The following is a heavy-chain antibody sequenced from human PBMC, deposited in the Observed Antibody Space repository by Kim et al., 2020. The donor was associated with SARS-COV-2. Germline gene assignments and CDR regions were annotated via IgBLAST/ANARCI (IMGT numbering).Heavy chain of an antibody. Sequence: GGSLRLSCAASRFIFSNYAMTWVRQAPGKGLEWVSIISVTGGSTSYADSVKGRFTISRDNSKNTLYLQMRSLRAEDTAVYYCARERYCSGGTCYYTYFD. CDR1: RFIFSNYA. D-gene: IGHD2-15*01. CDR3: ARERYCSGGTCYYTYFD. J-gene: IGHJ4*01. CDR2: ISVTGGST. V-gene: IGHV3-23*01.